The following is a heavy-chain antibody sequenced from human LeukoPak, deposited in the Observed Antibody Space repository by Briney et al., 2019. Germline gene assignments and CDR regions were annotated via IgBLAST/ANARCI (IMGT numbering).Heavy chain of an antibody. CDR1: GGTFSSYA. CDR3: ARVASCSSTSCPIFWYFDL. CDR2: IIPILGIA. Sequence: ASVKVSCKASGGTFSSYAISWVRQAPGQGLEWMGRIIPILGIANYAQKFQGRVTITADKSTSTAYMELSSLRSEDTAVYYCARVASCSSTSCPIFWYFDLWGRGTLVTVSS. D-gene: IGHD2-2*01. V-gene: IGHV1-69*04. J-gene: IGHJ2*01.